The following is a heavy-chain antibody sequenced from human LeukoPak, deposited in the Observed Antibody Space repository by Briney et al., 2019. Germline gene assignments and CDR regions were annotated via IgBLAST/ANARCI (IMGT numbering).Heavy chain of an antibody. CDR1: GFTFSDYY. CDR2: ISSSSSYT. CDR3: ARSRSYYDSSGYYDYFDY. J-gene: IGHJ4*02. V-gene: IGHV3-11*03. D-gene: IGHD3-22*01. Sequence: GGSLRLSCAASGFTFSDYYMSWIRQAPGKGLEWFSYISSSSSYTNYADSVKGRFTISRDNAKNSLYLQMNSLRAEDTAVYYCARSRSYYDSSGYYDYFDYWGQGTLVTVSS.